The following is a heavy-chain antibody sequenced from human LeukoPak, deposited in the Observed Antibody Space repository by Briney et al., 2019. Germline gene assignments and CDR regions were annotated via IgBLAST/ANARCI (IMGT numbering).Heavy chain of an antibody. CDR3: ARGRGGYDDSPNWFDP. V-gene: IGHV3-48*03. CDR1: GFTFSSYE. D-gene: IGHD5-12*01. Sequence: GGSLRLSCAVSGFTFSSYEMNWVRQAPGKGLEWVSYISSSGFNIYYADSVKGRFTISRDNAKNSLYLQMNSLRAEDTAVYYCARGRGGYDDSPNWFDPWGQGTLVTVSS. CDR2: ISSSGFNI. J-gene: IGHJ5*02.